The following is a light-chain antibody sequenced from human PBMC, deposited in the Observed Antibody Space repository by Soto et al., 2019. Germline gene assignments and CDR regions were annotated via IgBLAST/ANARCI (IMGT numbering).Light chain of an antibody. Sequence: EIVMTQSPATLSVSPGERATLSCRASQSVNNNLAWYQQKPGQAPRLLIYGASARATGIPARFSGSGSGIEFTLTISSLQSEDFAVYYCQQYNSWPLTFGGGTKVEIK. CDR3: QQYNSWPLT. CDR1: QSVNNN. J-gene: IGKJ4*01. CDR2: GAS. V-gene: IGKV3-15*01.